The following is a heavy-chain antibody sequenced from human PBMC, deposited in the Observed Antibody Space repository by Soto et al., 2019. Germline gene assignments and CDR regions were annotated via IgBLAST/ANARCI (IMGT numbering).Heavy chain of an antibody. CDR3: ARRYGDYFDY. CDR2: IYYSGST. V-gene: IGHV4-59*08. CDR1: GGSISSYY. D-gene: IGHD4-17*01. Sequence: PSETLSLTCTVSGGSISSYYWSWIRQPPGKGLEWIGYIYYSGSTNYNPSLKRRVTRSVDTSKNQFSLKLSSVTAADTAVYYCARRYGDYFDYWGQGTLVTVSS. J-gene: IGHJ4*02.